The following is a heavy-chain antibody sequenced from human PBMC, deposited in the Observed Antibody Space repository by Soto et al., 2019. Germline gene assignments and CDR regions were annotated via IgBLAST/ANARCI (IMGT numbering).Heavy chain of an antibody. J-gene: IGHJ6*02. CDR3: ARAYSRFLDYYYYGMDV. D-gene: IGHD6-13*01. Sequence: ASVKVSCKASGYTFTSYGISWVRQAPGQGLEWMGWISAYNGNTNYAQKLQGRVTMTTDTSTSTAYMELRSLRSDDTAVYYCARAYSRFLDYYYYGMDVWGQGTTVSVSS. V-gene: IGHV1-18*04. CDR2: ISAYNGNT. CDR1: GYTFTSYG.